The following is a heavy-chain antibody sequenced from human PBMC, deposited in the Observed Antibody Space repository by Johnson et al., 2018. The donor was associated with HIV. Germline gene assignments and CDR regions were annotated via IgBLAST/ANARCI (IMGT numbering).Heavy chain of an antibody. Sequence: VQLVESGGGLVQPGRSLRLSCVASGFTFDDYAMHWVRQAPGKGLEWVSGISGSGGSTYYADSVKGRFTISRDSSKNTLYLQINSLRAEDTAVYYCARGSPYYNFWSGYVDAFDIWGQGTLVTVSS. J-gene: IGHJ3*02. D-gene: IGHD3-3*01. CDR2: ISGSGGST. V-gene: IGHV3-23*04. CDR1: GFTFDDYA. CDR3: ARGSPYYNFWSGYVDAFDI.